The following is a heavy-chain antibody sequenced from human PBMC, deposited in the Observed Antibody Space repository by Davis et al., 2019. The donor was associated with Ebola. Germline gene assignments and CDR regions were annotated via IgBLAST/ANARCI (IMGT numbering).Heavy chain of an antibody. CDR3: ARRVGARSGFDY. CDR1: GGTFSSYA. J-gene: IGHJ4*02. Sequence: AASVKVSCKASGGTFSSYAISWVRQAPGQGLEWMGGIIPIFGTANYAQKFQGRITMTRNISISTAYMELNSLRSEDTAVYYCARRVGARSGFDYWGQGTLVTVSS. D-gene: IGHD1-26*01. V-gene: IGHV1-69*05. CDR2: IIPIFGTA.